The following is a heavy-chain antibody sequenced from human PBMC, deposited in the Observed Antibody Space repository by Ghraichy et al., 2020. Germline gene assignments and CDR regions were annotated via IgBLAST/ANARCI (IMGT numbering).Heavy chain of an antibody. Sequence: ASVKVSCKASGYTFTGYYMHWVRQAPGQGLEWMGWINPNSGGTNYAQKFQGRVTMTRDTSISTAYMELSRLRSDDTAVYYCARAGPYCSSTSCYNDYWGQGTLVTVSS. CDR1: GYTFTGYY. CDR2: INPNSGGT. J-gene: IGHJ4*02. D-gene: IGHD2-2*02. CDR3: ARAGPYCSSTSCYNDY. V-gene: IGHV1-2*02.